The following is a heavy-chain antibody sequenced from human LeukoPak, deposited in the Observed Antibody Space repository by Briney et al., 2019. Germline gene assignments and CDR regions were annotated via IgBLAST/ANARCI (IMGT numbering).Heavy chain of an antibody. CDR3: AKDNTPPYDYVWGSYRYPDY. V-gene: IGHV3-30*18. D-gene: IGHD3-16*02. CDR1: GFTFSSYG. J-gene: IGHJ4*02. CDR2: ISYDGSNK. Sequence: GGSLRLSCAASGFTFSSYGMHWVRQAPGKGLEWVAVISYDGSNKYYADSVEGRFTISRDNSKNTLYLQMNSLRAEDTAVYYCAKDNTPPYDYVWGSYRYPDYWGQGTLVTVSS.